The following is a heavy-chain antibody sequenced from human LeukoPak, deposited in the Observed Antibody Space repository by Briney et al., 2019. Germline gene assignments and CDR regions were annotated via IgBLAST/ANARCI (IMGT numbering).Heavy chain of an antibody. Sequence: ASVKVSCKASGYTFTSYGISWVRQAPGQGLEWMGWISAYNGNTNYAQKLQGRVTMTTDTSTSTAYMELRSLRSDDTAVYYCARNDYIVLMVPLDCWGQGTLVTVAS. CDR2: ISAYNGNT. V-gene: IGHV1-18*01. D-gene: IGHD2-8*01. J-gene: IGHJ4*02. CDR1: GYTFTSYG. CDR3: ARNDYIVLMVPLDC.